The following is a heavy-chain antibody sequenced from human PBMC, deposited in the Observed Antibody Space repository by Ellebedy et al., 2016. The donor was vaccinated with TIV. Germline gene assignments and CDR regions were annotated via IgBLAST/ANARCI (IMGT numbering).Heavy chain of an antibody. V-gene: IGHV1-24*01. CDR3: ARTIRRAKNWNYGYYYGMDV. CDR1: GYTLTELS. Sequence: AASVKVSCKVSGYTLTELSMHWVRQAPGNGLEWMGGFDPEDGETIYAQKFQGRVTITADKSTSTAYMELSSLRSEDTAVYYCARTIRRAKNWNYGYYYGMDVWGQGTTVTVSS. CDR2: FDPEDGET. D-gene: IGHD1-7*01. J-gene: IGHJ6*02.